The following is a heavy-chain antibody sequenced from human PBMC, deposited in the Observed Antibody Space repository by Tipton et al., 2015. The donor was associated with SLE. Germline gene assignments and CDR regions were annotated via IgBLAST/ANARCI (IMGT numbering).Heavy chain of an antibody. CDR3: ARASRVVVAQYYFDY. J-gene: IGHJ4*02. CDR1: GGSISSYY. Sequence: TLSLTCTVSGGSISSYYWSWIRQPPGKGLEWIGYIYYSGSTNYNPSLKSRVTISVDTSKNQFSLKLSSVTAADTAVYYCARASRVVVAQYYFDYGAQGPLVTVSS. V-gene: IGHV4-59*01. D-gene: IGHD2-15*01. CDR2: IYYSGST.